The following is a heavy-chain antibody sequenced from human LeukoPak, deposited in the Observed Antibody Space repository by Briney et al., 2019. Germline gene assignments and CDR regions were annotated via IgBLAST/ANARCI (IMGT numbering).Heavy chain of an antibody. Sequence: ETLSLTCAVYGGSFSGYYWSWVRQAPGKGLEWLGRINNEGTTDYAAPLKDRFTIFRDHSKDMVYLQMNSLKTEDTAIYYCAHISNIPDRFASWGQGTLVTVSS. CDR2: INNEGTT. CDR3: AHISNIPDRFAS. D-gene: IGHD2-21*01. CDR1: GGSFSGYY. J-gene: IGHJ4*02. V-gene: IGHV3-15*01.